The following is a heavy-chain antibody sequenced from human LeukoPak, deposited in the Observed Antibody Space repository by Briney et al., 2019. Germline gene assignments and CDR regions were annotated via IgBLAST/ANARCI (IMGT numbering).Heavy chain of an antibody. CDR2: IRYDGSNK. CDR3: AKDESSYYDILTGLPPVDY. D-gene: IGHD3-9*01. J-gene: IGHJ4*02. V-gene: IGHV3-30*02. Sequence: SGGSLRLSCAASGFTFSSYGMHWVRQAPGKGLEWVAFIRYDGSNKYYADSVKGRFTISRDNAKNSLYLQMNSLRAEDTALYYCAKDESSYYDILTGLPPVDYWGQGTLVTVSS. CDR1: GFTFSSYG.